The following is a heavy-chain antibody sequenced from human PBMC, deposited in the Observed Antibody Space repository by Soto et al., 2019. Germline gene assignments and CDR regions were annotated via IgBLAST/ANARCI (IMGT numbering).Heavy chain of an antibody. CDR3: ANSLSEAPDY. CDR2: SSGSGGST. Sequence: GGSLRLSCAASGFTFSSYAMSWVRQAPGKGLEWVSASSGSGGSTYHADSVKGLFTISRDNSKNTLYLQMNSLRAEDTAVYYCANSLSEAPDYWGQGTLVTVSS. V-gene: IGHV3-23*01. D-gene: IGHD3-3*02. CDR1: GFTFSSYA. J-gene: IGHJ4*02.